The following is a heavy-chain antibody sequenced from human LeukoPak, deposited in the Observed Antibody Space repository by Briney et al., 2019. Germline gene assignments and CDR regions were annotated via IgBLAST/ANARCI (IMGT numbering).Heavy chain of an antibody. CDR1: GSSITNYY. J-gene: IGHJ3*02. D-gene: IGHD6-19*01. CDR3: ARIKSGWSYDAFDI. CDR2: IYTSGGT. Sequence: KASEILSLTCTVPGSSITNYYWTWIRQPAGKGLEWIGRIYTSGGTNYNPSLKTRVTISVDTSKNKVSLKLRSVTAVDTAVYYCARIKSGWSYDAFDIWGQGTMVTVSS. V-gene: IGHV4-4*07.